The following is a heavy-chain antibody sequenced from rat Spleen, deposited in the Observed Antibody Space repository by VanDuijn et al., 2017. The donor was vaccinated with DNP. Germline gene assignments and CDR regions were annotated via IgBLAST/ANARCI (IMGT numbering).Heavy chain of an antibody. Sequence: EVQLVESGGGLVQPGRSLKLSCAASGFTFSDYYMAWVRQAPTKGLEWVAYITYDAGNTYYRDSVKGRFSVSRDDAKGNLYLQMDSLRSEDTATYFCTRGGAYYFDYWGQGVMVTVSS. J-gene: IGHJ2*01. CDR1: GFTFSDYY. CDR2: ITYDAGNT. V-gene: IGHV5-20*01. CDR3: TRGGAYYFDY. D-gene: IGHD1-12*01.